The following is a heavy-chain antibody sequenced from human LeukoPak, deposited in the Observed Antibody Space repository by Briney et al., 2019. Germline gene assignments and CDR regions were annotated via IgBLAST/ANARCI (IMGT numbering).Heavy chain of an antibody. CDR2: MNPNSGNT. Sequence: ASVKVSCKASGYTFTSYDINWVRQATGQGLEWMGWMNPNSGNTGYAQKFQGRVTMTRNTSISTAYMELSSLRSEDTAVYYCARDITMVRGVISGGEDYWGQGTLVTVSS. CDR3: ARDITMVRGVISGGEDY. CDR1: GYTFTSYD. D-gene: IGHD3-10*01. V-gene: IGHV1-8*01. J-gene: IGHJ4*02.